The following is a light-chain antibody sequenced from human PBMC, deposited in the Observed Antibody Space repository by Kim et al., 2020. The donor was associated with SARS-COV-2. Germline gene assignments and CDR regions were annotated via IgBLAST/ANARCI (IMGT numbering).Light chain of an antibody. Sequence: NFMLTQPHSVSESPGKTVTISCTRSSGSIASNFVQWYQQRPGSAPTTVIYEDNQRPSGVPDRFSGSVDTSSNSASLTISGLKTEDEADYYCQSYDSSNWGSSNWVFGGGTQLTVL. CDR1: SGSIASNF. CDR3: QSYDSSNWGSSNWV. CDR2: EDN. J-gene: IGLJ3*02. V-gene: IGLV6-57*04.